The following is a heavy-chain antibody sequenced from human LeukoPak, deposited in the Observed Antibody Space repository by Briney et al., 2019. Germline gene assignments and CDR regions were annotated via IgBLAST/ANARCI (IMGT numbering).Heavy chain of an antibody. V-gene: IGHV3-7*01. CDR2: IKQDGSEK. Sequence: GGSLRLSCAASGFTFSSYWMSWVRQAPGKGLEWVANIKQDGSEKYYVDSVKGRFTISRDNAKNSLYLQMNSLRAEDTAVYYCARDRITMVRGVTGYYYYGMDVWGQGTTVTVSS. CDR1: GFTFSSYW. J-gene: IGHJ6*02. D-gene: IGHD3-10*01. CDR3: ARDRITMVRGVTGYYYYGMDV.